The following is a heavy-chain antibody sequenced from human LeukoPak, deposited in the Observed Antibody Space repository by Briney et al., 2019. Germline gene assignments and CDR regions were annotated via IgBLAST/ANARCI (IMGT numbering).Heavy chain of an antibody. CDR2: ISAYNGNT. Sequence: ASVKVSCKASGYTFTSYGISWVRQAPGQGLEWMGWISAYNGNTNHAQKLQGRVTMTTDTSTSTAYMELRSLRSDDTAVYYCARTPNLGGVIVIHLLFDYWGQGTLVTVSS. J-gene: IGHJ4*02. V-gene: IGHV1-18*01. D-gene: IGHD3-16*02. CDR3: ARTPNLGGVIVIHLLFDY. CDR1: GYTFTSYG.